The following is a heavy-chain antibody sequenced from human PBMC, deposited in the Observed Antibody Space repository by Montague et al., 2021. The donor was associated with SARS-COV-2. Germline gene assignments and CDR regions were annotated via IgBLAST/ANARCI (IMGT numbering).Heavy chain of an antibody. Sequence: ETLSLTCTVSGGSVSSIPYYWGWIRQPPGRGLEWAGSISYSGRTYLSPSLKSRLTISVDSSENQFSLRLSSVTAADTAVYYCASSYYYGSGTYVYNYYMDVWGKGTTVTVSS. CDR2: ISYSGRT. V-gene: IGHV4-39*01. D-gene: IGHD3-10*01. J-gene: IGHJ6*03. CDR1: GGSVSSIPYY. CDR3: ASSYYYGSGTYVYNYYMDV.